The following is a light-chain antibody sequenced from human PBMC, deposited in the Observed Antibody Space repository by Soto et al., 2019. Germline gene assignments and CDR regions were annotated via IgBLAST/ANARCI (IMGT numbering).Light chain of an antibody. V-gene: IGKV3D-20*01. J-gene: IGKJ5*01. CDR3: QQAGCPPIT. CDR1: QSVSRSY. Sequence: EIVWALSPATVSLSAGDRATLSCGASQSVSRSYLAWYQQKPGLAPRLIIYDASTRATGIPDRFSGSGSGTDFTPTISRLEPEDFAVYYCQQAGCPPITFGQGTRLEI. CDR2: DAS.